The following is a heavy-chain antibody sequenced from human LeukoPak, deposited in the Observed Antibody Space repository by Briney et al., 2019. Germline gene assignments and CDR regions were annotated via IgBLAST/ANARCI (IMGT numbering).Heavy chain of an antibody. V-gene: IGHV3-23*01. D-gene: IGHD3-22*01. J-gene: IGHJ4*02. CDR3: AKAINYYDSSGYSPY. CDR2: ISGSGGST. CDR1: GFTFSSYA. Sequence: GGSLRLSCAASGFTFSSYAMSWVRQAPGKGLEWVSAISGSGGSTYYADSVKGRFTISRDNSKNTLYLQMNSLRAEDTAVYYCAKAINYYDSSGYSPYWGQGTLVTVSS.